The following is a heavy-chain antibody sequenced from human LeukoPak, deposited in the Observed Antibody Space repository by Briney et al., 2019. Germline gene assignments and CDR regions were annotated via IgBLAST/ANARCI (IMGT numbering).Heavy chain of an antibody. J-gene: IGHJ4*02. V-gene: IGHV3-23*01. CDR1: GFNFSSYA. Sequence: GGSLRFSYAASGFNFSSYAMSWVRQAPGKGLEWVSVISGSGGSTYYADSVKGRFTISRDNSKNTLYLQMNSLRAEDTAVYYCAKDPFPYCSSTSCYYFDYWGQGTLVTVSS. CDR2: ISGSGGST. D-gene: IGHD2-2*01. CDR3: AKDPFPYCSSTSCYYFDY.